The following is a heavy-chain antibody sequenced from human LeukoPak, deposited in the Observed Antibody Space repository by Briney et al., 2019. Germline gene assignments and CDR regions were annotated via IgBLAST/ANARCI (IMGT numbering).Heavy chain of an antibody. D-gene: IGHD1-26*01. CDR1: GGSISSYY. J-gene: IGHJ4*02. CDR3: TGGGSYGGYFDY. CDR2: IYYSGST. V-gene: IGHV4-59*01. Sequence: PSETLSLTCTVSGGSISSYYWSWIRQPPGKGLEWIGYIYYSGSTNYNPSLKSRVTISVDTSKNQFSLKLSSVTAADTAVYYCTGGGSYGGYFDYWGQGTLVTVPS.